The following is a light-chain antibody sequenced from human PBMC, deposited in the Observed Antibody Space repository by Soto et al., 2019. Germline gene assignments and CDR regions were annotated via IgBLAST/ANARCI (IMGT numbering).Light chain of an antibody. CDR3: QQYDAWPFT. Sequence: EIVVTQSPSTLYVSPGERVSLSCRASQGVRSHLGWYRQRPGQAPRLLIHDASSRATGVPARFSGSGSGTEFVLTISSLQSEDFAIYYCQQYDAWPFTFGGGTKVDIK. J-gene: IGKJ4*01. CDR1: QGVRSH. CDR2: DAS. V-gene: IGKV3-15*01.